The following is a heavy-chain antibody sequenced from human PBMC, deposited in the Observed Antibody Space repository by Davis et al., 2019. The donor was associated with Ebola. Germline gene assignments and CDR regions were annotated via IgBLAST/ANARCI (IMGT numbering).Heavy chain of an antibody. V-gene: IGHV5-51*01. Sequence: GGSLRLSCKGSGYSFRSNWIAWVRQMPGKGLEWMGIIYPGDSDTRYSPSFQGQVTISADNSIDTAYLQWSSLKASDTAIYFCARQESIYDGAGLDYWGQGTLVTVSS. D-gene: IGHD4/OR15-4a*01. J-gene: IGHJ4*02. CDR2: IYPGDSDT. CDR1: GYSFRSNW. CDR3: ARQESIYDGAGLDY.